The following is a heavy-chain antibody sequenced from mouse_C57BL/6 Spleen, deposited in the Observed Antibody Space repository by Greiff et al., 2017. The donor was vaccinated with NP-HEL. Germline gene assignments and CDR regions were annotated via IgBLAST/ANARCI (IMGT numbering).Heavy chain of an antibody. CDR2: IWWDDDK. D-gene: IGHD1-1*01. CDR1: GFSLSTFGMG. Sequence: QVTLKESGPGILQPSQTLSLTCSFSGFSLSTFGMGVGWIRQPSGKGLEWLAHIWWDDDKYYKPALKSRLTISKDTSKNQVFLKIANVDTADTATYYCARHYGSSSAGYYAMGYWGQGTSVTVSS. CDR3: ARHYGSSSAGYYAMGY. J-gene: IGHJ4*01. V-gene: IGHV8-8*01.